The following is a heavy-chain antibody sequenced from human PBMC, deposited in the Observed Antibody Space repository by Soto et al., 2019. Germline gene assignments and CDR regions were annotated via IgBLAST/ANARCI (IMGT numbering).Heavy chain of an antibody. Sequence: SETLSLTCAVYGGSFSGYYWSWIRQPPGKGLEWIGEINHSGSTNYNPSLKSRVTISVDTSKNQFSLKLSSVTAADTAVYYCARGSIPPEVVVVPRVTERRFDPWGQGTLVT. CDR1: GGSFSGYY. V-gene: IGHV4-34*01. D-gene: IGHD2-15*01. J-gene: IGHJ5*02. CDR2: INHSGST. CDR3: ARGSIPPEVVVVPRVTERRFDP.